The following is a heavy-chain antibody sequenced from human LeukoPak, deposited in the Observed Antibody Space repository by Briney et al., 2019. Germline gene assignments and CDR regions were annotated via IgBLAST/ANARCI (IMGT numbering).Heavy chain of an antibody. V-gene: IGHV3-33*01. CDR1: GFTFSSYG. J-gene: IGHJ6*02. D-gene: IGHD6-19*01. CDR2: IWYDGSNK. CDR3: ARYIAVAGSHYFYGMDV. Sequence: PGGSLRLSCAASGFTFSSYGMHWVRQAPGKGLEWVAVIWYDGSNKYYADSVKGRFTISRDNSKNTLFLQMNSLRAEDTAVYYCARYIAVAGSHYFYGMDVWGQGTTVTVSS.